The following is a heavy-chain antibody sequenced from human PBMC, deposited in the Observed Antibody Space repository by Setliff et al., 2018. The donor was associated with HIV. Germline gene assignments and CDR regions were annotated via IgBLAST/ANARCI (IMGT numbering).Heavy chain of an antibody. J-gene: IGHJ4*02. CDR3: ASLFHDTSAPWLYYFDH. Sequence: SETLSLTCTVSGGSISSGSYYWSWIRQPAGKGLEWIGLIYTSGRTNYNPSLKSRVTISVDTFKNQFSLNLSSVTAADTAVYYCASLFHDTSAPWLYYFDHWGQGTLVTVSS. CDR2: IYTSGRT. V-gene: IGHV4-61*02. D-gene: IGHD3-22*01. CDR1: GGSISSGSYY.